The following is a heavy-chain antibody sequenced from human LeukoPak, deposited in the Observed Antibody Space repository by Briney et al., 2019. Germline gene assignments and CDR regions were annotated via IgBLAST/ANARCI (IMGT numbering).Heavy chain of an antibody. V-gene: IGHV4/OR15-8*01. CDR2: IYHSGSA. D-gene: IGHD6-13*01. CDR3: ARGGYSSSTYYFDY. CDR1: AGSISISNW. Sequence: PSDTLSLTCAVSAGSISISNWWSWVRQPPGKELERIGEIYHSGSANYNASLKSRVTISVDKSKNQFSLRLNSVTAADTAVYYCARGGYSSSTYYFDYWGQGTLVTVSS. J-gene: IGHJ4*02.